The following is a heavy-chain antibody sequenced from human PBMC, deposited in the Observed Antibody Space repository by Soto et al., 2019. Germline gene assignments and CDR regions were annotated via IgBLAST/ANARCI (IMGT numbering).Heavy chain of an antibody. J-gene: IGHJ5*02. Sequence: LSLTCTVSGGSISSYYWSWIRQPAGKGLEWIGRIYTSGSTNYNPSLKSRVTMSVDTSKNQFSLKLSSVTAADTAVYYCASSPGEYYDFWSGSEYNWFDPWGQGTLVTVSS. CDR2: IYTSGST. V-gene: IGHV4-4*07. D-gene: IGHD3-3*01. CDR3: ASSPGEYYDFWSGSEYNWFDP. CDR1: GGSISSYY.